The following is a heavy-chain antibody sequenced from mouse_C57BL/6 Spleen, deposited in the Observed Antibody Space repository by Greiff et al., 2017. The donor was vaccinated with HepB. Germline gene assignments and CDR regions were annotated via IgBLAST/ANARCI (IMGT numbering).Heavy chain of an antibody. J-gene: IGHJ2*01. CDR1: GFNIKDDY. D-gene: IGHD1-1*01. V-gene: IGHV14-4*01. Sequence: EVKLMESGAELVRPGASVKLSCTASGFNIKDDYMHWVKQRPEQGLEWIGWIDPENGDTEYASKFQGKATITADTSSNTAYLQLSSLTSEDTAVYYCSYYGRNYFDYWGQGTTLTVSS. CDR3: SYYGRNYFDY. CDR2: IDPENGDT.